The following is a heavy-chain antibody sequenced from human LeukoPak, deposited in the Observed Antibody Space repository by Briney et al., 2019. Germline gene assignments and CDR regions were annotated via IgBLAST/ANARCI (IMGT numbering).Heavy chain of an antibody. D-gene: IGHD3-3*01. CDR2: INPNSGGT. J-gene: IGHJ4*02. CDR1: GYTFTGYY. V-gene: IGHV1-2*02. CDR3: ARITIFGVVTPDY. Sequence: GASVKVSCKASGYTFTGYYMHWVRQAPGQGLEWMGWINPNSGGTNYAQKFQGRVTMTRDTSISTAYMELSRLISDDTAVYYCARITIFGVVTPDYWGQGTLVTVSS.